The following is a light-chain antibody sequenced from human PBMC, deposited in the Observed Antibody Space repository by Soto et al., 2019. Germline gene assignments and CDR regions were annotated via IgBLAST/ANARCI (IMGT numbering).Light chain of an antibody. CDR3: QHYNSYSEA. J-gene: IGKJ1*01. Sequence: EIVITESPATLSVSPWERSTLSFMASHGVSSSFLAWYQQKPGQAPRLLIYSTSSRATGIPDRFSGSGSGTDFTLTISSLQPDDFATYYCQHYNSYSEAFGQGTKVDIK. CDR2: STS. CDR1: HGVSSSF. V-gene: IGKV3D-7*01.